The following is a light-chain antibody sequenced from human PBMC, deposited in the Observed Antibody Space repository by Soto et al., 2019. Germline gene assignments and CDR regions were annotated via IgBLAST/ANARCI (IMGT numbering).Light chain of an antibody. CDR2: GAS. CDR3: QQYNTWPRT. Sequence: ERVMTQSPATLSVSPGERATLSCRASQAISINLAWYQQKPGQAPRLLIYGASTRASGVPARFSGSGSGTEFTLTISSLQSEDFAVYYCQQYNTWPRTFGQGTKVEIK. CDR1: QAISIN. J-gene: IGKJ1*01. V-gene: IGKV3-15*01.